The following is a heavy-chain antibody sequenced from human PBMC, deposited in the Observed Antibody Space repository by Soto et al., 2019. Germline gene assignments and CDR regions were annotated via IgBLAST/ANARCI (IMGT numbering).Heavy chain of an antibody. V-gene: IGHV2-5*02. CDR2: VYWDDDK. CDR1: GFSLSTSGVG. Sequence: QITLKESGPTLVKPTQTLTLTCTFSGFSLSTSGVGVGWIRQPPGKALEWLALVYWDDDKRYSPSLKSRLTTTKDTSKNEVVLTMTNMDPVETATYYCARKRGRADHWGQGTLVTVSS. CDR3: ARKRGRADH. J-gene: IGHJ4*02.